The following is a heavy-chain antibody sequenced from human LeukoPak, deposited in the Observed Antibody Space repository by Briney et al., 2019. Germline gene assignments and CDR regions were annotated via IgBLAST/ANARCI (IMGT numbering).Heavy chain of an antibody. CDR3: AKLNGVVILDMDV. CDR2: IRYDGSNK. CDR1: GFTFSSYG. J-gene: IGHJ6*03. V-gene: IGHV3-30*02. D-gene: IGHD3-3*01. Sequence: GGSLRLSCAASGFTFSSYGMHWDRQAPGEGLEWVAFIRYDGSNKYYADSVKGRFTISRDNSKNTLYLQMNSLRAEDTAVYYCAKLNGVVILDMDVWGKGTTVTVSS.